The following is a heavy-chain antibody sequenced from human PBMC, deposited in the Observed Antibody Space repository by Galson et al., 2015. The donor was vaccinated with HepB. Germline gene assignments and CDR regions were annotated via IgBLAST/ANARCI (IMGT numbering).Heavy chain of an antibody. CDR2: ISAYNGNT. V-gene: IGHV1-18*04. D-gene: IGHD4-17*01. CDR3: ARDHGYGDYGARGMDV. Sequence: SVKVSCKASGYTFTSYGISWVRQAPGQGLEWMGWISAYNGNTNYAQKLQGRVTMTTDTSTSTAYMELRSLRSDDTAVYYCARDHGYGDYGARGMDVWGQGTTVTVSS. J-gene: IGHJ6*02. CDR1: GYTFTSYG.